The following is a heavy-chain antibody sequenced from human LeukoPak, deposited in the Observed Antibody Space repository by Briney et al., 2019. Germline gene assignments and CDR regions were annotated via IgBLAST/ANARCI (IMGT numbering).Heavy chain of an antibody. J-gene: IGHJ4*02. CDR3: ARAHMTTVTTNYFDY. CDR2: IYTSGST. CDR1: GGSISSYY. Sequence: SETLSLTCTVSGGSISSYYWSWIRQPAGKGLEWIGRIYTSGSTNYNPSLKSRVTMSVDTSKNQFSLKLSSVTAADTAVYYCARAHMTTVTTNYFDYWGQGTLVTVSS. V-gene: IGHV4-4*07. D-gene: IGHD4-11*01.